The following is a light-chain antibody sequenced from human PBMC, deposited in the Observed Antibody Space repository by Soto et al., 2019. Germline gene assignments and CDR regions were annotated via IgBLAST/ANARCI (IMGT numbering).Light chain of an antibody. J-gene: IGKJ4*01. CDR1: QSIGRY. V-gene: IGKV3-11*01. CDR2: DAS. CDR3: QQRANWLT. Sequence: EIVLTQSPATLSLSPGERVTLSCRASQSIGRYLAWYQHIPGKAPRLHIYDASNMATGIPARFSGSGSGTDFTLTISSLEPEDFADYYCQQRANWLTFGGGTKVEIK.